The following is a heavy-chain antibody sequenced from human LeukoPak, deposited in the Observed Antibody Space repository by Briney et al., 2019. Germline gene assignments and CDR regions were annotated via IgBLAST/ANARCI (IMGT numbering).Heavy chain of an antibody. J-gene: IGHJ4*02. V-gene: IGHV2-5*02. Sequence: SGPTLVKPTRTLTLTCTFSGFSLSTSGVGVGWIRQPPGKALEWLALIYWDDDKRYSPSLKSGLTITKDTSKNQVVLTMTNMDPVDTATYYCAHIPQLSSGWYSFDYWGQGTLVTVSP. CDR3: AHIPQLSSGWYSFDY. CDR1: GFSLSTSGVG. D-gene: IGHD6-19*01. CDR2: IYWDDDK.